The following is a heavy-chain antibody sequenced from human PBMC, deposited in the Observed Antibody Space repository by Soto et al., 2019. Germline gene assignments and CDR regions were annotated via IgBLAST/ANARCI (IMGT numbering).Heavy chain of an antibody. CDR1: GYTFTSYG. CDR3: AKPHKASWRYVVVPAASDEALDS. Sequence: ASVKVSCKASGYTFTSYGISWVRQAPGQGLEWMGWISAYHGNTNYAQKLQGRVTMTTDTSTSPAYMDLRSLRSAVTAVYYCAKPHKASWRYVVVPAASDEALDSWGQGTMVT. J-gene: IGHJ3*02. CDR2: ISAYHGNT. D-gene: IGHD2-2*01. V-gene: IGHV1-18*04.